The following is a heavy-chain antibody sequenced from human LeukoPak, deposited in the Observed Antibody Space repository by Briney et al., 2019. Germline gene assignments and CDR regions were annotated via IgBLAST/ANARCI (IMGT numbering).Heavy chain of an antibody. J-gene: IGHJ6*03. D-gene: IGHD1-1*01. CDR3: ARRNGRLDYYYMDV. Sequence: GGSLRLSCAASGFNFSDYYMSWIRQAPGKGLEWVSYISSSGSTIYYADSVKGRFTISRDNAKNSLYLQMNSLRAEDTAVYYCARRNGRLDYYYMDVWGKGTTVTVSS. CDR1: GFNFSDYY. V-gene: IGHV3-11*04. CDR2: ISSSGSTI.